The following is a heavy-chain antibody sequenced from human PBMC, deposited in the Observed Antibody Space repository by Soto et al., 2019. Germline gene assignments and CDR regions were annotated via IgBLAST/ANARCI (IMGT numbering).Heavy chain of an antibody. J-gene: IGHJ5*02. Sequence: EVQLLESGGGLVQPGGSLRLSCAASGFTFSSYAMSWVRQAPGKGLEWVSAISGSGGSTYYADSVKGRFTISRDNSKNTLYRQMNSLRAADTAVYYWAKAYGAGSYATWGQGTLVTVSS. CDR2: ISGSGGST. CDR1: GFTFSSYA. CDR3: AKAYGAGSYAT. V-gene: IGHV3-23*01. D-gene: IGHD3-10*01.